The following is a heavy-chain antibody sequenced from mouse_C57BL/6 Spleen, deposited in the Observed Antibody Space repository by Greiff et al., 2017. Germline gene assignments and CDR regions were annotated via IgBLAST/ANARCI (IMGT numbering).Heavy chain of an antibody. CDR1: GFTFSSYG. Sequence: EVKLVESGGDLVKPGGSLKLSCAASGFTFSSYGMSWVRQTPDQRLAWVATISSGGSYTYSPDSVKGRFTISRDNAKNTLYLPMSSLKSEDTAMYYCARPRVYSNYEYFDYWGQGTTLTVSS. CDR2: ISSGGSYT. J-gene: IGHJ2*01. V-gene: IGHV5-6*01. CDR3: ARPRVYSNYEYFDY. D-gene: IGHD2-5*01.